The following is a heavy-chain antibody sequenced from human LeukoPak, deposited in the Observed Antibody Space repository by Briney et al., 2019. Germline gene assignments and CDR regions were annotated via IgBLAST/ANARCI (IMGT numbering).Heavy chain of an antibody. J-gene: IGHJ4*02. CDR1: GASISSSY. D-gene: IGHD4-17*01. CDR3: AKDPSTVTPPL. Sequence: KPSETLSLTCTVSGASISSSYWSWIRQPPGKGLEWIAYIYSSGSTNYNPSLKSRVTMSVDTSKNQFSLKLSSVTAADTAVYYCAKDPSTVTPPLWGQGTLVTVSS. V-gene: IGHV4-59*12. CDR2: IYSSGST.